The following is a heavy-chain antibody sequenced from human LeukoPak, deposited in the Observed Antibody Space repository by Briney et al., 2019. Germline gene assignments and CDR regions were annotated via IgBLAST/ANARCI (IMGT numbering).Heavy chain of an antibody. D-gene: IGHD3-22*01. CDR2: IYPGDSDT. J-gene: IGHJ2*01. Sequence: GESLKISCKGSGYSFTNHWIGWVRQMPGKGLEWMGIIYPGDSDTRYSPSFQGQVTISADKSISTAYLQWRSLKASDTAMYYCARHGGYSDWYFDLWGRGTLVTVSS. CDR1: GYSFTNHW. CDR3: ARHGGYSDWYFDL. V-gene: IGHV5-51*01.